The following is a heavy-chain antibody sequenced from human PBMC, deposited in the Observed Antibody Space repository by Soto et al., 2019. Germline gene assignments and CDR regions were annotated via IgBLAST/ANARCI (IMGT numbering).Heavy chain of an antibody. Sequence: SETLPLTCTVSGGSIRSRSYYWGWIRQPPGEGLEWIGSIYYSGSTYDHPSLKTRVTISVATSKNQLSLKLSSVTAAETAVYYCARDCYISGDYCRGEWLGAFDIWGQGTLDTVS. J-gene: IGHJ3*02. V-gene: IGHV4-39*07. CDR1: GGSIRSRSYY. D-gene: IGHD3-22*01. CDR3: ARDCYISGDYCRGEWLGAFDI. CDR2: IYYSGST.